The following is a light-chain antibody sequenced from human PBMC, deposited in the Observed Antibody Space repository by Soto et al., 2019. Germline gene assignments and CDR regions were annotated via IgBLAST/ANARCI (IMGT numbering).Light chain of an antibody. CDR1: QSLLHSNGYNY. J-gene: IGKJ2*01. CDR2: LGS. Sequence: DIVMTQSPLSLPVTPGEPASISCRSSQSLLHSNGYNYLDWYLQKPGQSPQLLIYLGSNRASGVHDRFSGSGSGTDFTLKISRVEAEDVGVYYCMQALQTPPYTFGQGTKREIK. V-gene: IGKV2-28*01. CDR3: MQALQTPPYT.